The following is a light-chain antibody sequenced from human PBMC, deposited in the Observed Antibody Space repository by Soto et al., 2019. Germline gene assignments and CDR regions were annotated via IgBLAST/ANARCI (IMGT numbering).Light chain of an antibody. CDR3: HQTYSAPLT. V-gene: IGKV1-39*01. J-gene: IGKJ4*01. CDR2: YAS. CDR1: QSISNY. Sequence: DIQMTQSPFSLPASVGDRVNITCRASQSISNYLNWYQQKPGRAPSLLIHYASSLQGGVPSRFSGSGSGTDFTLTISSLQPEDFTTYYCHQTYSAPLTFGGGTKVEI.